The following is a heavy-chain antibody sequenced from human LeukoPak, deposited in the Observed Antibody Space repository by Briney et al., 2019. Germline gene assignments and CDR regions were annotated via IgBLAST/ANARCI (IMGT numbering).Heavy chain of an antibody. CDR3: ARIIAAAGPFDY. J-gene: IGHJ4*02. Sequence: PGGSLRLSCAVSGFTFSSYWMSWVRQAPGKGLEWVANIKQDGSEKYYVDSVKGRFTISRDNAKNSLYLQMNSLRAEDTAVYYCARIIAAAGPFDYWGQGTLVTVSS. CDR2: IKQDGSEK. D-gene: IGHD6-13*01. CDR1: GFTFSSYW. V-gene: IGHV3-7*01.